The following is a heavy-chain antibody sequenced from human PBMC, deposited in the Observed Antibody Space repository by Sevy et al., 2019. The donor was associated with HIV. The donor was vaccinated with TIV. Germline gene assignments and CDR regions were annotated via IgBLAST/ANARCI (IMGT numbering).Heavy chain of an antibody. CDR1: GYTLTELS. CDR2: FDPEDGET. D-gene: IGHD6-13*01. CDR3: ATNNGYSSSWYRAFDI. V-gene: IGHV1-24*01. J-gene: IGHJ3*02. Sequence: ASVKVSCKVSGYTLTELSMHWVRQAPGKGLEWMGGFDPEDGETIYAQKFQGRVTMTEDTSTDTAYMELSSLRSEDTAVSYCATNNGYSSSWYRAFDIWGQGTMVTVSS.